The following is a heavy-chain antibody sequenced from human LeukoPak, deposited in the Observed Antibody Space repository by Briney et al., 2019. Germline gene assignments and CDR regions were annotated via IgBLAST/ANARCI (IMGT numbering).Heavy chain of an antibody. CDR1: GGSFSGYY. Sequence: SETLSLTCAVYGGSFSGYYWSWIRQPPGKGLEWIGEINHSGSTNYNPSLKSRVTISADTSKNQFSLKLSSVTDADTAMYYCARGDGDLFDPWGQGILVTVSS. J-gene: IGHJ5*02. V-gene: IGHV4-34*01. CDR2: INHSGST. D-gene: IGHD4-17*01. CDR3: ARGDGDLFDP.